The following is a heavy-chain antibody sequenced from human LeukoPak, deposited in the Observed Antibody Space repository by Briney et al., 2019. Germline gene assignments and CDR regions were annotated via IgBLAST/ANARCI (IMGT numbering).Heavy chain of an antibody. Sequence: VKVSCKASGYTFTSYGISWVGQAPGQGLEWMGWISAYNGNTNYAQKLQGRVTMTTDTSTSTAYMELRSLRSDDTAVYYCVRVQGYGDYLDYWGQGTLVTVSS. CDR2: ISAYNGNT. CDR3: VRVQGYGDYLDY. D-gene: IGHD4-17*01. V-gene: IGHV1-18*01. CDR1: GYTFTSYG. J-gene: IGHJ4*02.